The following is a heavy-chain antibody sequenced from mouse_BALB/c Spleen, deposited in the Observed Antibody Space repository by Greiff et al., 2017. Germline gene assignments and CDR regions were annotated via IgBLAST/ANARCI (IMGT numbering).Heavy chain of an antibody. CDR1: GYSFTGYF. J-gene: IGHJ4*01. V-gene: IGHV1-20*02. CDR2: INPYNGDT. CDR3: ARGGYDYYYAMDY. Sequence: VHVKQSGPELVKPGASVKISCKASGYSFTGYFMNWVMQSHGKSLEWIGRINPYNGDTFYNQKFKGKATLTVDKSSSTAHMELRSLASEDSAVYYCARGGYDYYYAMDYWGQGTSVTVSS. D-gene: IGHD2-4*01.